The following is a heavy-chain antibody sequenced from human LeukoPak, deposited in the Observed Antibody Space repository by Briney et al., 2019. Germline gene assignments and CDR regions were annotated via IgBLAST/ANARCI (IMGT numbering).Heavy chain of an antibody. CDR3: AREGWYYDILTGSVNWFDP. CDR2: IYTSGST. V-gene: IGHV4-4*07. D-gene: IGHD3-9*01. CDR1: GGSISSYY. Sequence: SETLSLTCTVSGGSISSYYWSWIRQPAGKGLEWIGRIYTSGSTNYNPSLKSRVTMSVDTSKNQFSLKLSSVTAADTAVYYCAREGWYYDILTGSVNWFDPWGQGTLVTVSS. J-gene: IGHJ5*02.